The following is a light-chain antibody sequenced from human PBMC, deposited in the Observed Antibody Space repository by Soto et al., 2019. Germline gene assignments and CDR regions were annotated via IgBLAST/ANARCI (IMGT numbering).Light chain of an antibody. V-gene: IGKV3D-15*01. CDR1: QSVGSN. Sequence: EIVITQSPATLSVSPGERANFSCRASQSVGSNLAWYRQKPGQAPSILIYGASTRATGIPANFSGSGAGTEFTLTISSLQSEDVAVYYCRQYNNWTRTFGQGTKVDIK. CDR3: RQYNNWTRT. J-gene: IGKJ1*01. CDR2: GAS.